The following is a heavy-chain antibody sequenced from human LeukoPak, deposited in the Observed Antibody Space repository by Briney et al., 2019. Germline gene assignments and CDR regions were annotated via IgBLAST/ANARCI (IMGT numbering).Heavy chain of an antibody. Sequence: GGSLRLSCAASGFTFSTYEMNWVRQAPGKGLDWVSYISSSGSTIYYADSVKGRFTISRENAKNSLYLQMNSLRAEDTAVYYCARVLSGYSYPFDYWGQGTLVAVSS. V-gene: IGHV3-48*03. J-gene: IGHJ4*02. D-gene: IGHD5-18*01. CDR2: ISSSGSTI. CDR1: GFTFSTYE. CDR3: ARVLSGYSYPFDY.